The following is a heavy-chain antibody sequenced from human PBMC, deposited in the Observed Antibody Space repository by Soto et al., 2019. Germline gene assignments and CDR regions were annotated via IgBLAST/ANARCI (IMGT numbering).Heavy chain of an antibody. J-gene: IGHJ6*03. CDR3: ASPRYCSSTSCYDYYYYYMDV. V-gene: IGHV3-11*01. CDR2: ISSSGSTI. CDR1: GFTFSDYY. Sequence: PGGSLRLSCAASGFTFSDYYMSWIRQAPGKGLEWVSYISSSGSTIYYADSVKGRFTISRDNAKNSLYLQMNSLRAEDTAVYYCASPRYCSSTSCYDYYYYYMDVWGKGTTVTAP. D-gene: IGHD2-2*01.